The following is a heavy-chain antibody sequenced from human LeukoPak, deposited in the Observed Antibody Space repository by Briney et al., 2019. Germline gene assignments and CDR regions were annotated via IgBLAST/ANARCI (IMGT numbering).Heavy chain of an antibody. Sequence: PGGSLRLSCAASGFTFSGYWMSWVRQAPGKGLEWVANIKQDGSEKYYVDSVKGRFTISRDNAKNSLYLQMNSLRAEDTAVYYCARSGTAAYYYDSSGYYYEGYWGQGTLVTVSS. CDR2: IKQDGSEK. CDR1: GFTFSGYW. V-gene: IGHV3-7*01. D-gene: IGHD3-22*01. CDR3: ARSGTAAYYYDSSGYYYEGY. J-gene: IGHJ4*02.